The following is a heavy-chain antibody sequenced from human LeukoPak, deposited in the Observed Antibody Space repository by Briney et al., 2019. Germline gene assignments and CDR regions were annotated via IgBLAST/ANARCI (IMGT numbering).Heavy chain of an antibody. CDR3: ARDVPGNTFDY. Sequence: PSETLSLTCTVSGASISRGNYYWGWIRQPPGKVLEWLGSIYYSGDTYNNPPLKSRVTISVDTAKSQFSLRLTSMTAADTAVYYCARDVPGNTFDYWGQGTLVTVSS. J-gene: IGHJ4*02. CDR1: GASISRGNYY. V-gene: IGHV4-39*07. CDR2: IYYSGDT.